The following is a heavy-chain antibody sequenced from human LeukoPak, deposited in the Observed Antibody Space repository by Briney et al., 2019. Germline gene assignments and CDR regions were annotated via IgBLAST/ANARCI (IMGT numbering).Heavy chain of an antibody. CDR2: IYYSGST. CDR1: GGSISSYH. CDR3: ARHLPGYSYGRRTYYFDY. D-gene: IGHD5-18*01. J-gene: IGHJ4*02. V-gene: IGHV4-59*08. Sequence: SETLSLTCTVSGGSISSYHWSWLRQPPGKGLEWIGYIYYSGSTNYNPSLKSRVTISVDTSKNQFSLKLSSVTAADTAVYYCARHLPGYSYGRRTYYFDYWGQGTLVTVSS.